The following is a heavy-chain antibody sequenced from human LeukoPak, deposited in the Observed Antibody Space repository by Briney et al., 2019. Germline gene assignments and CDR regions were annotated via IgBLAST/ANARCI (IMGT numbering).Heavy chain of an antibody. Sequence: ASVKVSCKASGYTFTSYGISWVRQAPGQGLEWMGWISAYNGNTNYAQKLQGRVTMTTDTSTSTAYMELRSLRSDDTAVYYCAKEITVSAAGSNWFDPWGQGTLVTVSS. J-gene: IGHJ5*02. D-gene: IGHD6-13*01. CDR2: ISAYNGNT. V-gene: IGHV1-18*01. CDR1: GYTFTSYG. CDR3: AKEITVSAAGSNWFDP.